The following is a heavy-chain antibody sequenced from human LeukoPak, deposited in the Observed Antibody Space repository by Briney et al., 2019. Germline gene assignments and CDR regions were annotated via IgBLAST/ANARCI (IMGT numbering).Heavy chain of an antibody. J-gene: IGHJ4*02. CDR1: GYTFTNYD. V-gene: IGHV1-8*01. D-gene: IGHD1-26*01. Sequence: SVRVSCKASGYTFTNYDINWVRQATGQGLEWMGWVNPKSGYTGYAQKFQGRVTISRDTSISTAYMELSSLRSEDTAVYYCARVDGSADYWGQRTLVTVSS. CDR2: VNPKSGYT. CDR3: ARVDGSADY.